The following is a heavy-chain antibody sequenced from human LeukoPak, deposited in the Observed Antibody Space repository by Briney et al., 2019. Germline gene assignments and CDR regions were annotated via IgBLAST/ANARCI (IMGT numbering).Heavy chain of an antibody. J-gene: IGHJ4*02. V-gene: IGHV3-48*02. CDR2: ITSTSSPI. CDR1: GFTFSSYS. D-gene: IGHD3-16*02. Sequence: GGSLRLSCIASGFTFSSYSMNWVRQAPGKGLEWLSYITSTSSPIYYADSVQGRFIISRDNAKNSLSLQMNSLRDEDTAVYFCARESPLGELSIDYWGQRTLVTVSS. CDR3: ARESPLGELSIDY.